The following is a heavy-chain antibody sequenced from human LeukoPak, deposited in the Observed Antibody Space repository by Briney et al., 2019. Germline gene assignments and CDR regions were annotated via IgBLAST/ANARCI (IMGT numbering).Heavy chain of an antibody. J-gene: IGHJ4*02. Sequence: GRSLRLSCAASGFNFTTYGMNWVRLAPGKGLEWVSSISGSSDYTYYADSVTGRFTISRDNAKNSLYLQMNSLRAEDTAVYYCAQLKLGTQDYWGQGTLVTVSS. CDR1: GFNFTTYG. CDR2: ISGSSDYT. V-gene: IGHV3-21*01. D-gene: IGHD7-27*01. CDR3: AQLKLGTQDY.